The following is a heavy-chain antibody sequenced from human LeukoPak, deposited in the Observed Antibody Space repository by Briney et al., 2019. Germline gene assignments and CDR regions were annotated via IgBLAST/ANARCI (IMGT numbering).Heavy chain of an antibody. CDR3: ARRGRSSTSCYWS. CDR1: GGSINNHY. D-gene: IGHD2-2*01. Sequence: SETLSLTCIVSGGSINNHYWTWIRQTPGKGLEWIGEINHSGSTNYNPSLKSRVTISVDTSKNQFSLKLSSVTAADTAVYYCARRGRSSTSCYWSWGQGTLVTVSS. CDR2: INHSGST. V-gene: IGHV4-34*01. J-gene: IGHJ5*02.